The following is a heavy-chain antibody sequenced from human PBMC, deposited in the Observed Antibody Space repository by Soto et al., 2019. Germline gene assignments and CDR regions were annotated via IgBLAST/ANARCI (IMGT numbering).Heavy chain of an antibody. Sequence: EVQLVESGGGLVKPGGSLRLSCAASGFTFSSYRMNWVRQAPGKGLEWVSSISSSSSYIYYADSVKGRFTISRDNAKHSLYLQMSCLRAEETAVYYCARGGVRDYRGQGTLVTGSS. CDR3: ARGGVRDY. CDR1: GFTFSSYR. J-gene: IGHJ4*02. V-gene: IGHV3-21*01. CDR2: ISSSSSYI. D-gene: IGHD5-12*01.